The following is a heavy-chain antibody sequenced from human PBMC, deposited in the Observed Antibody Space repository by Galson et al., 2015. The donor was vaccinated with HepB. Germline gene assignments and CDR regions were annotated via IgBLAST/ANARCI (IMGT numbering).Heavy chain of an antibody. CDR3: ASGFRSAVDY. CDR2: TYYRSKWYN. J-gene: IGHJ4*02. V-gene: IGHV6-1*01. Sequence: CAISGDSVSSNSAAWIWIRQSPSRGLEWLGRTYYRSKWYNDYAVSVQGRITISPDTSKNQFSLQLNSVTPEDTAVYYCASGFRSAVDYWGQGTLVTVSS. D-gene: IGHD3-10*01. CDR1: GDSVSSNSAA.